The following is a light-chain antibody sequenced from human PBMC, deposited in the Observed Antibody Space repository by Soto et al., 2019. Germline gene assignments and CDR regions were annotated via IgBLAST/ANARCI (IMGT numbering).Light chain of an antibody. V-gene: IGKV1-27*01. CDR2: VAS. CDR3: QKYNSVPFT. J-gene: IGKJ3*01. Sequence: DLQMTQSPSSLSASVGDRVTITCRASQGISNYLAWYQQKPGKVPKLLIYVASTLQSGVPSRFSGSGSGTDFTLSISSLQPEDVGSYYCQKYNSVPFTFGPGTKVEIK. CDR1: QGISNY.